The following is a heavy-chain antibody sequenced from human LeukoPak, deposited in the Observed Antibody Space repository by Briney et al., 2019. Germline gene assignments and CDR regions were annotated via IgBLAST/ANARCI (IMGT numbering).Heavy chain of an antibody. Sequence: ASVKVSCKASGYTFTRYYMHWVRQAPGQGLEWMGWINPNSRGTNYAQKFQGRVTMSRETSISTAYMELSRLRSEDTAVYYCARGPLDWGQGTLVTVSS. CDR1: GYTFTRYY. CDR2: INPNSRGT. V-gene: IGHV1-2*02. J-gene: IGHJ4*02. CDR3: ARGPLD.